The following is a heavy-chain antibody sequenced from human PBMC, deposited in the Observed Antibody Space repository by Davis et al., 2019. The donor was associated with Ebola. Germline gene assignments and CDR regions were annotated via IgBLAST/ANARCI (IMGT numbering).Heavy chain of an antibody. CDR1: GFTFRSYA. Sequence: PGGSLRLSCAASGFTFRSYAMSWVRQAPGKGLEWVSAISGSGGSTYYADSVKGRFTISRDNAKNSLYLQMNSLRAEDTAVYYCARVGGGTRRYYYGMDVWGQGTTVTVSS. CDR2: ISGSGGST. CDR3: ARVGGGTRRYYYGMDV. J-gene: IGHJ6*02. V-gene: IGHV3-23*01. D-gene: IGHD1-7*01.